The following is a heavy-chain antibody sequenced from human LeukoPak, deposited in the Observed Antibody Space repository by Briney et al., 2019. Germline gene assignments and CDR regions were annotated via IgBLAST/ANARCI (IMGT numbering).Heavy chain of an antibody. J-gene: IGHJ4*02. CDR3: AREEGSSWPDDVNYYFDY. CDR2: ISSSSSTI. V-gene: IGHV3-48*04. D-gene: IGHD6-13*01. CDR1: GFTFSSYS. Sequence: PGGSLRLSCAASGFTFSSYSMNWVRQAPGKGLEWVSYISSSSSTIYYADSVKGRFTISRDNAKNSLYLQMNSLRAEDTAVYYCAREEGSSWPDDVNYYFDYWGQGTLVTVSS.